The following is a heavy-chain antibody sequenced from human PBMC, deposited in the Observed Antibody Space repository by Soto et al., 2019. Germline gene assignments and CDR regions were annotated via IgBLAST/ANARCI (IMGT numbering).Heavy chain of an antibody. V-gene: IGHV4-59*01. CDR3: ARDKSGYGYFDY. CDR1: GGSMSGYS. J-gene: IGHJ4*02. Sequence: PSETLSLTCTVSGGSMSGYSWSWIRQPPGKGLEWIGYIYYSGSTNYNPSLKSRVTISVDTSKNQFSLKLSSVTAADTAVYYCARDKSGYGYFDYWGQGTLVTVSS. CDR2: IYYSGST. D-gene: IGHD1-1*01.